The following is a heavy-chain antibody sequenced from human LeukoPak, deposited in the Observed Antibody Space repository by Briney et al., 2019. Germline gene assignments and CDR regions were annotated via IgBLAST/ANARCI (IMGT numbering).Heavy chain of an antibody. V-gene: IGHV3-7*01. J-gene: IGHJ4*02. CDR1: GFTLSTYW. D-gene: IGHD3-16*01. CDR2: INPDGSGK. CDR3: ASWGAGGNS. Sequence: GGSLRLSCEASGFTLSTYWMNWVRQVPGKGLDWVANINPDGSGKRYVDSVEGRFTIARDNADNSLSLQMNSLRAEDTAVYYCASWGAGGNSWGQGTLVTVSS.